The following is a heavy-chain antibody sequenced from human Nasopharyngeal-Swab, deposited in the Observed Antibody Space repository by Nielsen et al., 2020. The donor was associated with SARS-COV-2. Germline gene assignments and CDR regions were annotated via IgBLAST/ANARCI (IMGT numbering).Heavy chain of an antibody. CDR1: GFTFSDYY. V-gene: IGHV3-11*06. D-gene: IGHD2-8*02. CDR3: ARDVVDCTGGVCYESEFDY. J-gene: IGHJ4*02. Sequence: GESLKISCAASGFTFSDYYMSWIRQAPGKGLEWVSYISSSSSYTNYADSVKGRFTISRDNAKNSLYLQMNSLRAEDTAVYYCARDVVDCTGGVCYESEFDYWGQGTLVTVSS. CDR2: ISSSSSYT.